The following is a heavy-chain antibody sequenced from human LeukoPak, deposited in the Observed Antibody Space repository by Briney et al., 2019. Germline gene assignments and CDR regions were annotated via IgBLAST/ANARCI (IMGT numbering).Heavy chain of an antibody. CDR2: FDPEDGET. CDR3: ATVTLVATDYDFWSGYSLAFDP. J-gene: IGHJ5*02. V-gene: IGHV1-24*01. Sequence: ASVKVSCTVSGYTLTGLSMHWVRQAPGKGLGWMGGFDPEDGETIYAQKFKGRGTMTEYTSTAPAYMELRSLRSEDTAVYYCATVTLVATDYDFWSGYSLAFDPWGQGTLVTVSS. CDR1: GYTLTGLS. D-gene: IGHD3-3*01.